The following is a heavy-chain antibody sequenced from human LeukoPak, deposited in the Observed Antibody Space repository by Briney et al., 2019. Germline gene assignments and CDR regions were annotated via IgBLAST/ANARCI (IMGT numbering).Heavy chain of an antibody. V-gene: IGHV3-21*01. CDR3: AGVTVAGIDY. CDR2: ISSSSSYI. CDR1: GFTFSSYS. D-gene: IGHD6-19*01. Sequence: GGSLRLSCAASGFTFSSYSMNWVRQAPGKGLEWVSSISSSSSYIYCADSVKGRFTISRDDAKNSLYLQMNSLRAEDTAVYYCAGVTVAGIDYWGQGTLVTVSS. J-gene: IGHJ4*02.